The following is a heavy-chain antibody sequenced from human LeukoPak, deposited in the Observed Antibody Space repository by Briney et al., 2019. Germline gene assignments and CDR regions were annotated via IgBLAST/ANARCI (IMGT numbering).Heavy chain of an antibody. Sequence: ASVEVSCKASGYIFTTHTLIWVRQAPGQGLEWMAWIYPDNGNTNYAQKFQGRLTVTSDTSTSTAYMELRSLTSDDTAVYFCASRVAGRLRAYEYWGQGTLVTVSS. CDR1: GYIFTTHT. D-gene: IGHD6-19*01. CDR2: IYPDNGNT. CDR3: ASRVAGRLRAYEY. V-gene: IGHV1-18*04. J-gene: IGHJ4*02.